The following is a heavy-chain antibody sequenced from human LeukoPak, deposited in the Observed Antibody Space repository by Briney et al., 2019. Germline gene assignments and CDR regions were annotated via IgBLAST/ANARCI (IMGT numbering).Heavy chain of an antibody. J-gene: IGHJ4*02. CDR1: GFTLSDYY. D-gene: IGHD5-24*01. CDR2: ISRSGISI. V-gene: IGHV3-11*01. CDR3: ARIGVEMSTVLLDY. Sequence: GGSLRLSCAASGFTLSDYYMTWIRQAPGEGLEWVSFISRSGISIYYADSVKGRFTISKDNAKNSLYLQMNSLGAEDTAVYYCARIGVEMSTVLLDYWGQGILVTVSS.